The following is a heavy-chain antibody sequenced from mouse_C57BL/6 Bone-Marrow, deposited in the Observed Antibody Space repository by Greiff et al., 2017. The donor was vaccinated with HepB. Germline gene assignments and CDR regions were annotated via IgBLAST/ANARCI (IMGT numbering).Heavy chain of an antibody. D-gene: IGHD1-1*01. CDR3: ARRIYYYGSSYDYYAMDY. J-gene: IGHJ4*01. V-gene: IGHV5-17*01. Sequence: DVMLVESGGGLVKPGGSLKLSCAASGFTFSDYGMHWVRQAPEKGLEWVAYISSGSSTIYYAVTVKGRFTISRDNAKNTLFLQMTSLRSEDTAMYYCARRIYYYGSSYDYYAMDYWGQGTSVTVSS. CDR2: ISSGSSTI. CDR1: GFTFSDYG.